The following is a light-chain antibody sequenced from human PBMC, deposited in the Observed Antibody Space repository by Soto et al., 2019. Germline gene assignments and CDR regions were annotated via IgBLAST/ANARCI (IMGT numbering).Light chain of an antibody. CDR1: SSDVGGYNY. Sequence: QSALTQPPSVSGAPGQSITISCTGTSSDVGGYNYVSWYQQHPGKAPKLMIYEVSNRPSGVSNRFSGSKSGNTASLTISGVQAEDEADYYCSSYTSSSALVVFGGGTKVTVL. CDR2: EVS. V-gene: IGLV2-14*01. CDR3: SSYTSSSALVV. J-gene: IGLJ2*01.